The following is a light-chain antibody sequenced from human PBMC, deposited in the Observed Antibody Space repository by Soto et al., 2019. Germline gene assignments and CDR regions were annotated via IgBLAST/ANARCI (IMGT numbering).Light chain of an antibody. V-gene: IGLV1-51*01. CDR2: DNN. CDR1: SSNIGNNY. CDR3: GTWDSSLWV. Sequence: QSVLTQPPSVSAAPGQKVTISCSGSSSNIGNNYVSWYQQLPGTAPKLLIYDNNKRPSGIPDRFSGSKSGTSATLGITGLQTGDEADYYCGTWDSSLWVFGTGTKLTVL. J-gene: IGLJ1*01.